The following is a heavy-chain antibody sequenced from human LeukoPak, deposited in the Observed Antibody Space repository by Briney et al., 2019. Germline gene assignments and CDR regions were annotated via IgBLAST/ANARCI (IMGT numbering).Heavy chain of an antibody. V-gene: IGHV3-33*01. CDR2: LWYDGSNR. Sequence: GVSLTLSCAASGFTFSSYGMHWVRQAPGKEREWVAVLWYDGSNRYYADSVKGRFPISREKSKNTLYLQMNSLRAEDTVVYYCARLSSSWPDYWGQRNLVTVSS. CDR1: GFTFSSYG. J-gene: IGHJ4*02. CDR3: ARLSSSWPDY. D-gene: IGHD6-13*01.